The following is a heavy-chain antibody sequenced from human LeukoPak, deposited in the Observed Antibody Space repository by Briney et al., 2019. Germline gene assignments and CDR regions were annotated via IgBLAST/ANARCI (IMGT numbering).Heavy chain of an antibody. D-gene: IGHD2/OR15-2a*01. Sequence: SVKVSCKASGGTFSSYAISWVRQAPGQGLEWMGGIIPIFGTANYAQKFQGRVTITADKSTSTAYMELSSLRSKDTAVYYCARVRQLYIYYFDYWGQGTLVTVSS. CDR3: ARVRQLYIYYFDY. J-gene: IGHJ4*02. CDR1: GGTFSSYA. CDR2: IIPIFGTA. V-gene: IGHV1-69*06.